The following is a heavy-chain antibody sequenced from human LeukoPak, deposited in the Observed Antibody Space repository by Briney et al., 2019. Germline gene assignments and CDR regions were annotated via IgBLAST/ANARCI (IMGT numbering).Heavy chain of an antibody. CDR1: GGTFSSYA. D-gene: IGHD3-22*01. CDR3: ARGGYYYDSSGYSHLPDY. Sequence: GSSVKVSCKASGGTFSSYAFSWVPQAPGQGLEWMGGIIPIVGTTNYAQMFQGRVTITADESTSTAYKELSSLRSEDTAVYYCARGGYYYDSSGYSHLPDYWGQGTLVTVSA. J-gene: IGHJ4*02. CDR2: IIPIVGTT. V-gene: IGHV1-69*01.